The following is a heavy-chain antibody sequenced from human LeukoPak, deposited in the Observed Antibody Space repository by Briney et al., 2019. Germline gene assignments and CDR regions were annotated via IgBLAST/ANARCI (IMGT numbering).Heavy chain of an antibody. CDR2: ISSSSSTI. D-gene: IGHD6-13*01. V-gene: IGHV3-48*04. Sequence: GGSLRLSCAASGFTFSSYSMNWVRQAPGKGLEWVSYISSSSSTIYYADSVKGRFTISRDNAKNSLYLQMNSLRAEDTAVYYCARFTEAYSSSWDYWGQGTLVTVSS. CDR1: GFTFSSYS. J-gene: IGHJ4*02. CDR3: ARFTEAYSSSWDY.